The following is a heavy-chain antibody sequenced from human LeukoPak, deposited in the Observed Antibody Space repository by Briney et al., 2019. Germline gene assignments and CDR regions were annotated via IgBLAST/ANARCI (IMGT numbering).Heavy chain of an antibody. CDR1: GGTFSSYA. CDR2: IIPIFGTA. J-gene: IGHJ4*02. CDR3: ARRAKSSSFDY. D-gene: IGHD6-13*01. Sequence: ASVKVSCKASGGTFSSYAIRWVRQAPGQGLEWMGGIIPIFGTANYAQKFQGRVTITTDESTSTAYMELSSLRSDGTAVYYCARRAKSSSFDYWGQGTLVTVSS. V-gene: IGHV1-69*05.